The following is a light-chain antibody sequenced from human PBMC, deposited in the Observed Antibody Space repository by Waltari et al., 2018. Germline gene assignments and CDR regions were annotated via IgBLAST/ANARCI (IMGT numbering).Light chain of an antibody. CDR2: AVS. CDR1: SSDVGNYKR. J-gene: IGLJ2*01. Sequence: SALTQPASVSGSPGQSITISCTGTSSDVGNYKRVPWYQQHPGKAPKLMIYAVSKRPSWVSDRFSGSKSGDMASLTISGLQPEDEAEYFCSSYAGSSKGVFGGGTKVTVL. CDR3: SSYAGSSKGV. V-gene: IGLV2-23*02.